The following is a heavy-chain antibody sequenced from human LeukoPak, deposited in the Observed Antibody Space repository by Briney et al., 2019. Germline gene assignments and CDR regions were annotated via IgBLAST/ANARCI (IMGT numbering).Heavy chain of an antibody. Sequence: GGSLRLSCTTFGFAFSNYAMNWVRQAPGKGPEWVSGISGFNTYYADSVKGRFTIFRDNSKNVLYLQMDRLRAEDTAVYSCAKDVCTSPRCLLYFDSWGQGTLVTVSS. CDR1: GFAFSNYA. D-gene: IGHD2-8*01. J-gene: IGHJ4*02. V-gene: IGHV3-23*01. CDR2: ISGFNT. CDR3: AKDVCTSPRCLLYFDS.